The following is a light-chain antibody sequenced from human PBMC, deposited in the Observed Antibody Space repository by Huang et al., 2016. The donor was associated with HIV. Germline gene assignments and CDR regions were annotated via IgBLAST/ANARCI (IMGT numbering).Light chain of an antibody. J-gene: IGKJ1*01. CDR2: GAS. V-gene: IGKV3D-15*01. CDR1: QGVSNN. CDR3: QHYNNWPPWT. Sequence: EIVMTQSPATLSVSPGERATLSCRASQGVSNNIAWYQQKPGQTPRLLFHGASTRATGIAAKFSGRGSGTDFTLTITSLQPEDSAVYYCQHYNNWPPWTFGPGTQVEI.